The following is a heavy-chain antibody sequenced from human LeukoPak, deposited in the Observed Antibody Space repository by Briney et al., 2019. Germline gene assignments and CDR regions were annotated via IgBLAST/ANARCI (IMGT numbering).Heavy chain of an antibody. CDR3: ARNNWNYLDYYYYYGMDV. CDR1: GGTFSSYA. CDR2: IIPIFGTA. Sequence: ASVKVSCKASGGTFSSYAISWVRQAPGQGLEWMGGIIPIFGTANYAQKFQGRVTITADESTSTAYMELSSLRAEDTAVYYCARNNWNYLDYYYYYGMDVWGQGTTVTVSS. D-gene: IGHD1-7*01. J-gene: IGHJ6*02. V-gene: IGHV1-69*13.